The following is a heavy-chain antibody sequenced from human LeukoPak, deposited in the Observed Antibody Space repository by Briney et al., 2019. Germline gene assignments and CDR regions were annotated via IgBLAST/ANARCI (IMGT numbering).Heavy chain of an antibody. CDR3: ARDLHDSSGYDAFDI. Sequence: ASVNVSCKASGYTFTSYYMHWVRQAPGQGLEWMGIINPNGGRTSYAQKFQGRVTMTRDMSTSTVYMELSSLRSEDTAVYYCARDLHDSSGYDAFDIWGQGTMVTVSS. CDR2: INPNGGRT. D-gene: IGHD3-22*01. J-gene: IGHJ3*02. V-gene: IGHV1-46*01. CDR1: GYTFTSYY.